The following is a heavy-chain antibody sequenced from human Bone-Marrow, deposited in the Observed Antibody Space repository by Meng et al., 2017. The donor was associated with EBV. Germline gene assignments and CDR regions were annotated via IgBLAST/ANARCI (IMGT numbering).Heavy chain of an antibody. CDR2: IEYDATDT. CDR3: AKDVGH. V-gene: IGHV3-30*02. J-gene: IGHJ4*02. D-gene: IGHD1-26*01. Sequence: VEAGGAVGGVVRSGGSLSFCCAASGFTFRSDCMPWVREAPGGGPAWVAIIEYDATDTYYADSMKGRFTISRDNSKNTMYMQLTSLKAEDTALYYCAKDVGHWGQGTLVTVSS. CDR1: GFTFRSDC.